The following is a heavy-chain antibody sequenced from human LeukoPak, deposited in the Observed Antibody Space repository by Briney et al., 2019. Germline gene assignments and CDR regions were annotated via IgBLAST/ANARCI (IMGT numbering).Heavy chain of an antibody. CDR1: GGSISSYY. Sequence: SETLSLTCTVSGGSISSYYWSWIRQPPGKGLEWIGYIYYSGSTNYNPSLKSRVIISVDTSKNQFSLKLSSVTAADTAVYYCARVMGDYYDSSGYYRRSDVFDIWGQGTMLTVSS. CDR2: IYYSGST. D-gene: IGHD3-22*01. CDR3: ARVMGDYYDSSGYYRRSDVFDI. V-gene: IGHV4-59*01. J-gene: IGHJ3*02.